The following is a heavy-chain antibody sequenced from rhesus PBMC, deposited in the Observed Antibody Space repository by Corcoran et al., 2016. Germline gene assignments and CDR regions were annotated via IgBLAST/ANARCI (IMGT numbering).Heavy chain of an antibody. CDR2: ISDSGKTI. J-gene: IGHJ4*01. V-gene: IGHV3-136*01. Sequence: EVQLVESGGGLVQPGGSLRLSCAASGFTFSSSDISWVRQAPGKGMEWVTYISDSGKTIDYADAVKGRFTSSRDNAKNSRSLQRSSLRAEDTAVYYCTRVGVRSNLDYWGQGVLVTVSS. CDR3: TRVGVRSNLDY. D-gene: IGHD3-16*01. CDR1: GFTFSSSD.